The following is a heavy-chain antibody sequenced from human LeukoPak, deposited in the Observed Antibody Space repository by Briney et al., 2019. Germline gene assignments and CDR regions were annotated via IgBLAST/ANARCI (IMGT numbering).Heavy chain of an antibody. CDR1: GGSISSSSYY. D-gene: IGHD5-12*01. CDR3: VRDSGNIVATVFDY. V-gene: IGHV4-39*07. J-gene: IGHJ4*02. Sequence: SETLSLTCTVSGGSISSSSYYWGWIRQPPGKGLEWIGSMYSSGSTYDNPSLKSRVTISLDTSKNEFSLKLSSVTAADTAVYYCVRDSGNIVATVFDYWGQGTLVTVSS. CDR2: MYSSGST.